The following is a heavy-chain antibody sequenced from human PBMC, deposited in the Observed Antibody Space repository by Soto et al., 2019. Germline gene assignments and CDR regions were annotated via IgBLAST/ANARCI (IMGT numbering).Heavy chain of an antibody. J-gene: IGHJ6*02. D-gene: IGHD5-18*01. CDR3: ARAAYSYGTAYLSYYYGMDV. Sequence: SVQVSCQASGCTFSTYAISWVRQAPGQGLEWVGGIIPIFGTANYAQKFQGRVTITADESTSTAYMELSSLRSEDTAVYYCARAAYSYGTAYLSYYYGMDVWGQGTTVTVSS. CDR1: GCTFSTYA. CDR2: IIPIFGTA. V-gene: IGHV1-69*13.